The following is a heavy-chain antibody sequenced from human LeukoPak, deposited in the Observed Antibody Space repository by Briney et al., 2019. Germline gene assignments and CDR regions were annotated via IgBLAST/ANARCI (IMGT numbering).Heavy chain of an antibody. V-gene: IGHV4-59*01. D-gene: IGHD6-19*01. J-gene: IGHJ6*02. Sequence: KPSETLSLTCTVSGGSISSYYWSWIRQPPGKGLEWIGYIYYSGSTNYNPSLKSRVTISVDTSKNQFSLKLSSVTAADTAVYYCARDGAYSSCRGRFYYYGMDVWGQGTTVTVSS. CDR3: ARDGAYSSCRGRFYYYGMDV. CDR2: IYYSGST. CDR1: GGSISSYY.